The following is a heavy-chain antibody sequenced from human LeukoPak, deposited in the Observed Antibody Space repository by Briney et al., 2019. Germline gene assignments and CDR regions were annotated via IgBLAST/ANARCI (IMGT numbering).Heavy chain of an antibody. V-gene: IGHV4-34*01. CDR2: INHSGST. CDR3: ARDDYGGIFDY. Sequence: PSETLSLTCAVYGGSFSGYYWSWIRQPPGKGLEWIGEINHSGSTNYNPSLKSRVTISVDTSKNQFSLKLSSVTAADTAVYYCARDDYGGIFDYWGQGTLVTVSS. CDR1: GGSFSGYY. D-gene: IGHD4-23*01. J-gene: IGHJ4*02.